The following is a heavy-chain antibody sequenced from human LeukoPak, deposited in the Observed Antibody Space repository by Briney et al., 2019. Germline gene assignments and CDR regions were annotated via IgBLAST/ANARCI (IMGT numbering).Heavy chain of an antibody. CDR2: INHSGST. CDR3: ARDSDNWNDGSFDY. CDR1: GGSFSGYY. V-gene: IGHV4-34*01. J-gene: IGHJ4*02. Sequence: SETLSLTCAVYGGSFSGYYWSWIRQPPGKGLEWIGEINHSGSTNYNPSLKSRVTISVDTSKNQFSLKLSSVTAADTAVYYCARDSDNWNDGSFDYWGQGTLVTVSS. D-gene: IGHD1-1*01.